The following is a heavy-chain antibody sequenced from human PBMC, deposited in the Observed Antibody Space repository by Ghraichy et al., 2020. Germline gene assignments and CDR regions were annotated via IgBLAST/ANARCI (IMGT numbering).Heavy chain of an antibody. CDR3: ARDPSGIAGRAFDI. D-gene: IGHD6-13*01. V-gene: IGHV4-4*02. J-gene: IGHJ3*02. CDR1: GGSISSSNW. Sequence: SETLSLTCAVSGGSISSSNWWSWVRQPPGKGLEWIGEIYHSGSTNYNPSLKSRVTISVDKSKNQFSLKLSSVTAADTAVYYCARDPSGIAGRAFDIWGQGTMVTVSS. CDR2: IYHSGST.